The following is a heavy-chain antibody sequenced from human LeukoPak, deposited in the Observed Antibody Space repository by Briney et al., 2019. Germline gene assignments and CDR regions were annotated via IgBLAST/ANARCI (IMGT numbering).Heavy chain of an antibody. CDR1: GGSTSSHF. CDR3: ARDDYGVFDAFDV. CDR2: VYNTGST. J-gene: IGHJ3*01. Sequence: SETLSLTCTVSGGSTSSHFWTWIRRPPGKGLEWLGYVYNTGSTNYNPSLQSRLTMTLDASKKQFYLKLTSVTAADTAVYFCARDDYGVFDAFDVWGQGTVVTASS. D-gene: IGHD3-16*01. V-gene: IGHV4-59*08.